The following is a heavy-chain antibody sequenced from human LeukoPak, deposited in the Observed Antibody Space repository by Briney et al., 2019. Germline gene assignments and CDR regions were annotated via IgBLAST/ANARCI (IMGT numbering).Heavy chain of an antibody. J-gene: IGHJ4*02. Sequence: SETLSLTCTVSGGSISSGGYYWSWIRQHPGKGLEWIGYIYYSGSTYYNPSLKSRVIISVDTSKNQFSLKLSSVTAADTAVYYCARESTDGVRFDCWGQGTLVTVSS. V-gene: IGHV4-31*03. CDR1: GGSISSGGYY. CDR2: IYYSGST. D-gene: IGHD5/OR15-5a*01. CDR3: ARESTDGVRFDC.